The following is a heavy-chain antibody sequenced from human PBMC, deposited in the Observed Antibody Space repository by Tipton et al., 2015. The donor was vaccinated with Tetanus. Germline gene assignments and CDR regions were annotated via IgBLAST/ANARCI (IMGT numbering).Heavy chain of an antibody. CDR1: GCSISSGSYY. CDR3: AILIVVGQRAVRGTWFGP. J-gene: IGHJ5*02. D-gene: IGHD2-2*01. Sequence: TLSLTCAVSGCSISSGSYYWSWIRQHPGRGLECIGYISYSGSSHYSPSLKSRVTMSADTSKNQFSLKLTAVTAADPAIYYSAILIVVGQRAVRGTWFGPWGLGTLVPVPS. V-gene: IGHV4-31*11. CDR2: ISYSGSS.